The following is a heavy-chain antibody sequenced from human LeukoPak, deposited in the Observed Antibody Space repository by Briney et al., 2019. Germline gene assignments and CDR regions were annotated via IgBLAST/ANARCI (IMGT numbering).Heavy chain of an antibody. V-gene: IGHV4-38-2*01. CDR1: GYSISGGYY. D-gene: IGHD3-22*01. J-gene: IGHJ3*01. Sequence: SETLSLTCAVSGYSISGGYYWGWIRQSPGKGLEWIASIFHTGSIYYNPSLKSRVTLSVDMSKNQFSLKLISVTAADTAVYYCARMGVSYYYDSSTYYPVAFDVWGQGTMATVSS. CDR3: ARMGVSYYYDSSTYYPVAFDV. CDR2: IFHTGSI.